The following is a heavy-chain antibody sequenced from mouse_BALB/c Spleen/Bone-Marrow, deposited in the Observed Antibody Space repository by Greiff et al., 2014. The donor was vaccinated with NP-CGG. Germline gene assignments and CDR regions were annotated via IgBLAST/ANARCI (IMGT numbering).Heavy chain of an antibody. V-gene: IGHV5-2*01. J-gene: IGHJ3*01. CDR2: INSDGGST. Sequence: EVKLVESGGGLVQPGESLKLSCESNEYEFPSHDMSWVRKTPEKRLELVAAINSDGGSTFYPDTMERRFIISRDNTKKTLYLQMSSLMSEDTALYHCARQGDYGSSWFAYWGQGTLVTVSA. CDR3: ARQGDYGSSWFAY. CDR1: EYEFPSHD. D-gene: IGHD1-1*01.